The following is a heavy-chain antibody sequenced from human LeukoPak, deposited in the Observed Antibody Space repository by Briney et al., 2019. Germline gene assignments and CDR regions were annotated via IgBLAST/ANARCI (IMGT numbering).Heavy chain of an antibody. V-gene: IGHV3-30*18. D-gene: IGHD2-15*01. J-gene: IGHJ4*02. Sequence: GRSLRLSCAASGFTFSSYGMHWVRQAPGKGLEWVAVISYDGSNKYYADSVKGRFTISRDNSKNTLYLQMNSLRAEDTAVYYCAKDASPYCSGGSCARNYFDYWGQGTLVTVSS. CDR3: AKDASPYCSGGSCARNYFDY. CDR2: ISYDGSNK. CDR1: GFTFSSYG.